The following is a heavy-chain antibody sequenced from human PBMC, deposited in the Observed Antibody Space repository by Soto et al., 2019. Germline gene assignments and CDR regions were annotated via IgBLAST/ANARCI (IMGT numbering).Heavy chain of an antibody. CDR3: ARDRDILVVTPDKRRYFYYYGLDV. CDR2: IYYSGRT. CDR1: GGSLTGHY. D-gene: IGHD2-2*01. Sequence: PAGTLCLTCTVSGGSLTGHYLTWVRQPPGKGLELTGYIYYSGRTHYNPSLKSRVTMSVDTSNNQFSLDVRSVTAADTAVYYCARDRDILVVTPDKRRYFYYYGLDVWGQGTTVTVSS. J-gene: IGHJ6*02. V-gene: IGHV4-59*11.